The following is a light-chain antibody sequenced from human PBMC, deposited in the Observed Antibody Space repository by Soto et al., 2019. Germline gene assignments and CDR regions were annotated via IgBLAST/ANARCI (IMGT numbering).Light chain of an antibody. Sequence: QSALTQPPSASGAPGQRVTISCSGDSSNIGENYVDWFQQFPGAEPQLLIYRNVQRPSRVPDRFSASKSGTAASLAISGLQSEDDDAYYCATWDASLSGVVFGGGTKLTVL. CDR3: ATWDASLSGVV. CDR1: SSNIGENY. V-gene: IGLV1-47*01. CDR2: RNV. J-gene: IGLJ2*01.